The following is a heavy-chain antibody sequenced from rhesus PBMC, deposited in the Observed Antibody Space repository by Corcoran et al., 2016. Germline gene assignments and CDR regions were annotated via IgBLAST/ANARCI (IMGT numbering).Heavy chain of an antibody. CDR1: GGSSSGSSY. J-gene: IGHJ2*01. D-gene: IGHD3-22*01. CDR3: AREGIGVITRSWYFDL. V-gene: IGHV4-73*01. CDR2: IYGNSASP. Sequence: QVQLQQWGEGLVKPSETLSLTCAVYGGSSSGSSYWSCTRQLPGTGLEWIGYIYGNSASPNYNPYLKNRVTISKDTSKNQFSLKLSSVTAADTAVYYCAREGIGVITRSWYFDLWGPGTPITISS.